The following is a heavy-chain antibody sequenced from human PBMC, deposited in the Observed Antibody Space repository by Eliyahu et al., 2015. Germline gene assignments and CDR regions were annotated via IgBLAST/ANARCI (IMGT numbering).Heavy chain of an antibody. CDR1: GYIFTTSW. V-gene: IGHV5-51*01. Sequence: EVQLVQSGAEVKKPGESLKISCKASGYIFTTSWIVWVRQVPGKGLEWMGIIXPRDSDTRYGPSFQGQVTISVDKSITTAYLQWGSLTASDTAIYYCGRGDGSGYNYAYWGQGSLVTVSS. J-gene: IGHJ4*02. CDR2: IXPRDSDT. D-gene: IGHD5-24*01. CDR3: GRGDGSGYNYAY.